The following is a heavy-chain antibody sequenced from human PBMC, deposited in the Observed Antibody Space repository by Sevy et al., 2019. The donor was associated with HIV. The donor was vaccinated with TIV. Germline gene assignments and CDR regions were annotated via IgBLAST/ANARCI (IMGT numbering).Heavy chain of an antibody. CDR1: GFSFSTYG. J-gene: IGHJ5*02. V-gene: IGHV3-33*01. Sequence: GGSLRLSCAASGFSFSTYGMHWVRQAPGKGLEWVAVIWYDGSNKNYADSVKGRFTISRDNSKNTLYLQMNGLRPEDTAVSYCARNYYGSGSSGDWFDPWGQGTLVTVSS. CDR2: IWYDGSNK. CDR3: ARNYYGSGSSGDWFDP. D-gene: IGHD3-10*01.